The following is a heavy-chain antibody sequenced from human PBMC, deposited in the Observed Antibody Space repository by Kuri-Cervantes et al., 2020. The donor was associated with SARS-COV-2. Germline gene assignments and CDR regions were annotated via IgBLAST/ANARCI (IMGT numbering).Heavy chain of an antibody. Sequence: ASVKVSCKASGYTFTGYYMHWVRQAPGQGLEWMGWINPNSGGTNYAQKFQGRVTMTRDTSISTAYMELSRLRSDDTAVYYCASQGFEYQLLYGVNVDYWGQGTLVTVSS. V-gene: IGHV1-2*02. J-gene: IGHJ4*02. D-gene: IGHD2-2*02. CDR2: INPNSGGT. CDR3: ASQGFEYQLLYGVNVDY. CDR1: GYTFTGYY.